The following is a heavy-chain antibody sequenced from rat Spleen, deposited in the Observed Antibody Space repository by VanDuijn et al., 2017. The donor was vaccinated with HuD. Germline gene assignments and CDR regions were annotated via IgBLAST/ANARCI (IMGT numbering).Heavy chain of an antibody. J-gene: IGHJ3*01. V-gene: IGHV5S13*01. CDR1: GFTFSNYD. Sequence: EVQLVESGGGLMQPGRSLKLSCAASGFTFSNYDMAWVRQSPTKGLEWIASISTGADNTYYRDSVKGRFTVSRDDTNNTHYLQMDSLRSEDTATYYCAIHRGLRNWFDSWGQGTLVTVSS. CDR2: ISTGADNT. D-gene: IGHD1-11*01. CDR3: AIHRGLRNWFDS.